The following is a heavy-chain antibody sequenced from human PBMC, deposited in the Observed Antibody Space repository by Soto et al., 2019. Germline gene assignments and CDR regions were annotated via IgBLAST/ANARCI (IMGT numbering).Heavy chain of an antibody. CDR3: ASDAAAGLNDY. V-gene: IGHV1-18*01. D-gene: IGHD6-13*01. J-gene: IGHJ4*02. CDR2: ISAYNGKT. Sequence: QVQLVQSGAEVKKPGASVKVSCKASGYTFTSYAISWVRQAPGQGLEWMGWISAYNGKTNSAQKLQGRATMTTDTYTSTDYMERRSLRSDGTAVYYWASDAAAGLNDYWGQGTLVTVSS. CDR1: GYTFTSYA.